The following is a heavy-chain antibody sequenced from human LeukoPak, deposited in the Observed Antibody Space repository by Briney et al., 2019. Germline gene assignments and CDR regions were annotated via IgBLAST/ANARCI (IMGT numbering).Heavy chain of an antibody. CDR1: GYTFTSYG. J-gene: IGHJ6*03. CDR3: ARGSRPHWMDYYYMDV. V-gene: IGHV1-18*01. Sequence: PVASVKVSCKASGYTFTSYGISWVRQAPGQGLEWMGWISAYNGNTNYAQKLQGRVTMTTDTSTSTAYMELRSLRSDDTAVYYCARGSRPHWMDYYYMDVWGKGTTVTVSS. CDR2: ISAYNGNT. D-gene: IGHD2-2*03.